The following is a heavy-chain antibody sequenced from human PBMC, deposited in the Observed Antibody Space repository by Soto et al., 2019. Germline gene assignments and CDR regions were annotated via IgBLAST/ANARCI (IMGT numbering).Heavy chain of an antibody. CDR2: IYYSGST. D-gene: IGHD4-17*01. CDR3: ARRVTTVVVDAFDI. CDR1: GGSISSSSYY. V-gene: IGHV4-39*07. Sequence: PETLSLTCTVSGGSISSSSYYWGWIRQPPGKGLEWIGSIYYSGSTYYNPSLKSRVTISVDTSKNQFSLKLSSVTAADTAVYYCARRVTTVVVDAFDIWGQGTMVTVSS. J-gene: IGHJ3*02.